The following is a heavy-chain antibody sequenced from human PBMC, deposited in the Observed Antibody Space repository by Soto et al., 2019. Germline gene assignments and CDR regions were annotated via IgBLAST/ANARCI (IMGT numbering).Heavy chain of an antibody. V-gene: IGHV4-34*01. D-gene: IGHD3-10*01. Sequence: SETLSLTCAVYGGSSSGYYWSWIRQPPGKGLEWIGEINHSGSTNYNPSLKSRVTISVDTSKNQFSLKLSSVTAADTAVYYCARGRVDRAMVRGVAYYMDVWGKGTTVTVSS. J-gene: IGHJ6*03. CDR1: GGSSSGYY. CDR2: INHSGST. CDR3: ARGRVDRAMVRGVAYYMDV.